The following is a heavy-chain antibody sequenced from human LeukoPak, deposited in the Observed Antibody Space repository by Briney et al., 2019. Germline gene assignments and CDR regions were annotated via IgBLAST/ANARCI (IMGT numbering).Heavy chain of an antibody. V-gene: IGHV4-38-2*01. CDR1: GYSISSGYN. CDR2: IYHSGST. CDR3: ARHEIEELDDAFDI. J-gene: IGHJ3*02. D-gene: IGHD1-26*01. Sequence: SETLSLTCAVSGYSISSGYNWGWIRQPPGKGLEWIGSIYHSGSTYYNPSLKSRVTISVDTSKNQFSLKLSSVTAADTAVYYCARHEIEELDDAFDIWGQGTMVTVSS.